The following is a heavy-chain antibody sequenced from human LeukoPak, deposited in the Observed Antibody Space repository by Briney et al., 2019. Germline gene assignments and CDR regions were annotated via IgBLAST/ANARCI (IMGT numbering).Heavy chain of an antibody. J-gene: IGHJ4*02. CDR3: ARLRRNSDSSGYYYYDY. Sequence: PGGSLRLSCVASGYTFSSFSKNWVRQAPGKGLEWVSSISVRSNYIYYADSVRGRFSISRDDARNSLYLQMDSLRGDDTAVYYCARLRRNSDSSGYYYYDYWGQGTLVTVSS. V-gene: IGHV3-21*01. D-gene: IGHD3-22*01. CDR2: ISVRSNYI. CDR1: GYTFSSFS.